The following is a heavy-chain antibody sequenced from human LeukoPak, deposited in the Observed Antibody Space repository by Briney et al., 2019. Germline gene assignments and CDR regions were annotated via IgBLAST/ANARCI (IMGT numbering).Heavy chain of an antibody. CDR2: ISASRGIT. CDR3: AKDGPQYCTSTNYLGGY. V-gene: IGHV3-48*01. Sequence: GGSLRLSCAASGFNYSSYTMNWVRQAPGMGLKWLSYISASRGITYYADSVKGRFTISRDNSKNTLYLQMNSLRAEDTAVYYCAKDGPQYCTSTNYLGGYWGQGTLVTVSS. D-gene: IGHD2-2*01. CDR1: GFNYSSYT. J-gene: IGHJ4*02.